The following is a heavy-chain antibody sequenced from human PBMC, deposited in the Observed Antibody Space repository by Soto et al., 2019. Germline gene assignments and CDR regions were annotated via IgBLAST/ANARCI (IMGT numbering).Heavy chain of an antibody. CDR1: GYTFTGYY. J-gene: IGHJ5*02. V-gene: IGHV1-2*02. CDR3: ARDLQYGAVTTFWFDP. CDR2: FNPNSGGT. Sequence: QVQLVQSGAEVKKPGASVKVYCKASGYTFTGYYMHWVRQAPGQGLEWMGWFNPNSGGTNYAQKFQGRVTMTRDTSISTAYMELSRLRSDDTAVYYCARDLQYGAVTTFWFDPWGQGTLVTVSS. D-gene: IGHD4-17*01.